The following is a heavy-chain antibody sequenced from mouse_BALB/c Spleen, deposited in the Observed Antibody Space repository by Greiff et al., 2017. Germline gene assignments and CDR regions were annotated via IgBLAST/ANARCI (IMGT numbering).Heavy chain of an antibody. CDR2: ILPGSGST. Sequence: QVQLKESGAELMKPGASVKISCKATGYTFSSYWIEWVKQRPGHGLEWIGEILPGSGSTNYNEKFKGKATFTADTSSNTAYMQLSSLTSEDSAVYYCARLEGYGKWFAYWGQGTLVTVSA. CDR1: GYTFSSYW. V-gene: IGHV1-9*01. J-gene: IGHJ3*01. D-gene: IGHD2-10*02. CDR3: ARLEGYGKWFAY.